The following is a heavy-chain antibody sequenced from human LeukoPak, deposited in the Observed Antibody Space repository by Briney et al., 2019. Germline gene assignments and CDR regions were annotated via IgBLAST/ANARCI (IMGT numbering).Heavy chain of an antibody. V-gene: IGHV3-48*03. CDR1: GFSFSSYE. CDR3: ARDGNFYFDL. J-gene: IGHJ2*01. Sequence: GGSLRLSCAASGFSFSSYEMNWVRQAPGKGLEWVSWISTSGSTLNYADSVKGRFTISRDNAKNSLYLQMNSLRAEDTAVYYCARDGNFYFDLWGRGTLVTVSS. CDR2: ISTSGSTL. D-gene: IGHD1-7*01.